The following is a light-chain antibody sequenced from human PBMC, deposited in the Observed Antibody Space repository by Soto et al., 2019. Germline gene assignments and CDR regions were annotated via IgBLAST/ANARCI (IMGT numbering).Light chain of an antibody. Sequence: EIVLTQSPGTLSLSPGERATLSCRASQSVNNRYFAWYQQKPGQAPRLLIYDASSRATGIPDRFSGSGSGTESTLTISRLEPEDFAVYYCQQYCGSPPVYTFGQGTKLEIK. J-gene: IGKJ2*01. CDR3: QQYCGSPPVYT. V-gene: IGKV3-20*01. CDR2: DAS. CDR1: QSVNNRY.